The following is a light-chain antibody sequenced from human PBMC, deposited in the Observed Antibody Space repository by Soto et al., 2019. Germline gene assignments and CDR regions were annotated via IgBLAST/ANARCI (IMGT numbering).Light chain of an antibody. V-gene: IGLV2-11*01. J-gene: IGLJ1*01. Sequence: QSALTQPRSVSGSPGQSVTISCTGTSSDVGGYNYVSWYQQHPGKAPKLIICDVSKRPSGVPDRFSGSKSGNTASLTVSGLQAEDEADYYCCSYAGTYTFGVFGTGTKLTVL. CDR1: SSDVGGYNY. CDR3: CSYAGTYTFGV. CDR2: DVS.